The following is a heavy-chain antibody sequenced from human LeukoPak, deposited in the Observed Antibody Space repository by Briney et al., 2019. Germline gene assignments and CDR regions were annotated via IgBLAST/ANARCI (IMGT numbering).Heavy chain of an antibody. CDR3: ARHRGYCSGGGCYSHYYYGMDV. CDR1: GXSFTSHW. CDR2: IYPDDSDV. D-gene: IGHD2-15*01. J-gene: IGHJ6*02. V-gene: IGHV5-51*01. Sequence: GESLKISFRGSGXSFTSHWLAWVRQMPGKGLEWMGIIYPDDSDVRYSPSFQGHVTISADKSISTAYLQWSSLMASDTAMYYCARHRGYCSGGGCYSHYYYGMDVWGQGTTVTVSS.